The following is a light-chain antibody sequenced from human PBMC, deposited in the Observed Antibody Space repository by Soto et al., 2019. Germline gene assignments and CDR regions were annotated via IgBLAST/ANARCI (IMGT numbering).Light chain of an antibody. Sequence: QSALTQPASVSGSPGQSITISCTGTSSDVGAYDYVSWYQQHPVKAPKFILYEVSNRPSGLSNRFSGSKSGNTASLTISGLQAEDEADYYCSSFTTSNTCVFGGGPQLTVL. V-gene: IGLV2-14*01. J-gene: IGLJ3*02. CDR1: SSDVGAYDY. CDR3: SSFTTSNTCV. CDR2: EVS.